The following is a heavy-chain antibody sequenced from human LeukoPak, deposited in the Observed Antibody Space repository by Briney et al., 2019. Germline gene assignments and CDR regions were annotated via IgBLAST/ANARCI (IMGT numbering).Heavy chain of an antibody. D-gene: IGHD2-15*01. CDR2: IYYSGST. CDR1: GSSIRSYY. CDR3: ARLYCSGGSCYSPHFDY. Sequence: SETLSLTCSVSGSSIRSYYWSWIRQPPGKGLEWIGHIYYSGSTKYNASLTSRVTISIDTSKNQFSRKVTSVTAADTAVYYCARLYCSGGSCYSPHFDYWGQGTLVTVSS. V-gene: IGHV4-59*01. J-gene: IGHJ4*02.